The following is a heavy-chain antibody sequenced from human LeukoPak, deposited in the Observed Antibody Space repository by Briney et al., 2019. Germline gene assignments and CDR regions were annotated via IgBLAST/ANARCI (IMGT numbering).Heavy chain of an antibody. V-gene: IGHV3-33*01. CDR3: VRASGSFDY. CDR2: IWYDGSNK. Sequence: GRSLRLSCAASGFTFSSYGMHWVRQAPGKGLEWVAVIWYDGSNKYYADSVKGRFTISRDNSKNTLYLQMNSLRAEDTAVYYCVRASGSFDYWGQGTLVAVSS. J-gene: IGHJ4*02. CDR1: GFTFSSYG. D-gene: IGHD3-10*01.